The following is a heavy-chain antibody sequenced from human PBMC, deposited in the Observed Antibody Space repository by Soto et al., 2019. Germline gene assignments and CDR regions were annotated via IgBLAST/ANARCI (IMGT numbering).Heavy chain of an antibody. CDR2: IIPIFGTA. D-gene: IGHD3-10*01. V-gene: IGHV1-69*13. CDR3: ARCLWFGESAPFDP. J-gene: IGHJ5*02. CDR1: GGTFSSYA. Sequence: SVKVSCKASGGTFSSYAISWVRQAPGQGIEWMGGIIPIFGTANYAQKFQGRVTITADESTSTAYMELSSLRSEDTAVYYCARCLWFGESAPFDPWGQGTLVTVYS.